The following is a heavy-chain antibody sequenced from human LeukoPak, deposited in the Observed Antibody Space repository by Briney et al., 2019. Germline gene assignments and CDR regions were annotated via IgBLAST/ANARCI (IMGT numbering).Heavy chain of an antibody. CDR3: ARDEKVYCDILTGYYNGYGMDV. D-gene: IGHD3-9*01. CDR2: ISAYNGNT. CDR1: GYTFTSYG. V-gene: IGHV1-18*01. J-gene: IGHJ6*02. Sequence: ASVKVSCKASGYTFTSYGISWVRQAPGQGLEWMGWISAYNGNTNYAQKLQGRVTMTTDTSTSTAYMELRSLRSDDTAVYYCARDEKVYCDILTGYYNGYGMDVWGQGTTVTVSS.